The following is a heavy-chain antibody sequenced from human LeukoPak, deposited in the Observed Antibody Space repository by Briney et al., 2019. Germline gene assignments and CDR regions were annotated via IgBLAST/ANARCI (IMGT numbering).Heavy chain of an antibody. CDR1: GGSFNGDY. Sequence: SETLSLTCVVYGGSFNGDYWSWIRQPPGRGLEWIGEINDSGSTNYNPSLKSRVTISVDTSKNQFSLRLNSVTAADTAVYYCARVGWESNWFYPWGQGTLVTVSS. CDR2: INDSGST. CDR3: ARVGWESNWFYP. V-gene: IGHV4-34*01. D-gene: IGHD1-26*01. J-gene: IGHJ5*02.